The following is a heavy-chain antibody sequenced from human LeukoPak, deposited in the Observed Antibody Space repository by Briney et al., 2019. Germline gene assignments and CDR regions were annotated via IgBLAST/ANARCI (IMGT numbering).Heavy chain of an antibody. D-gene: IGHD1-26*01. J-gene: IGHJ4*02. CDR3: VRAGWELDY. Sequence: GGSLRLSCAASGFTFKYYWMTWVRQAPGKGLEWVANIKEDGTQKFYVDSVKGRFTISRDDAKNSVFLQMNSLTAEDTAVYYCVRAGWELDYWGQGALVTVSS. CDR1: GFTFKYYW. CDR2: IKEDGTQK. V-gene: IGHV3-7*01.